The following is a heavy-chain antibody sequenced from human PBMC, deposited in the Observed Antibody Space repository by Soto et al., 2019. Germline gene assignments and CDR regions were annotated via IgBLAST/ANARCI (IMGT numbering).Heavy chain of an antibody. J-gene: IGHJ6*02. Sequence: EVQLVESGGGLVQPGGSLRLSCAASGFTFSSYSMNWVRQAPGKGLEWVSYISSASSSIFYADSLKGRFTISRDNAQNSLYLQMNSLRDEDTAVYYCARAYDFWSGNSSYYYYGMDVWGQGTTVTVSS. D-gene: IGHD3-3*01. CDR1: GFTFSSYS. CDR2: ISSASSSI. V-gene: IGHV3-48*02. CDR3: ARAYDFWSGNSSYYYYGMDV.